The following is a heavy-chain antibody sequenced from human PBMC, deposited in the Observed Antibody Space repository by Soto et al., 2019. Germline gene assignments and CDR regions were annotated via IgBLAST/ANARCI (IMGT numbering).Heavy chain of an antibody. Sequence: QLQLQESGPGLVKPSETLSLTCTVSGGSISSSSYYWGWIRQPPGKGLERIGSIYYSGSTYYNPSLKSRVTISVDTSKNQFSLKLSSVTAADTAVYYCARQSAHYYYYGMDVWGQGTTVTVSS. CDR2: IYYSGST. J-gene: IGHJ6*02. V-gene: IGHV4-39*01. CDR3: ARQSAHYYYYGMDV. CDR1: GGSISSSSYY.